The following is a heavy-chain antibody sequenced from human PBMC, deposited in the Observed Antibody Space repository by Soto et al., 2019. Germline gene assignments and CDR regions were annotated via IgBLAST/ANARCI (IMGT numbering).Heavy chain of an antibody. CDR2: ISGSGGST. D-gene: IGHD6-13*01. V-gene: IGHV3-23*01. CDR3: ARRGPGTYFDY. Sequence: EVQLLDSGGGLVQPGGSLRLSCAASGFTFSSYAMNWVRQAPGKGLEWVSVISGSGGSTYYADSVKGRFTISRDNSKNPLYLQMNSLRAEDPAVYYCARRGPGTYFDYWRQGTLVTLSS. CDR1: GFTFSSYA. J-gene: IGHJ4*02.